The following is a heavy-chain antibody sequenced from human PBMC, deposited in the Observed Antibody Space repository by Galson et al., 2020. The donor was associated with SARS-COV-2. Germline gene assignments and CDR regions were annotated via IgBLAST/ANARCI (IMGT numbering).Heavy chain of an antibody. Sequence: GESMQITCAASGITISNYAMSWVRQAPGKGLEWVSAIGGSGGSTYYADSVQGRFTISRDNSKNTLYLQMNSLGAEDTAVYCCAKRDDSSGYPYYFDYWGQGTLVTVS. CDR1: GITISNYA. J-gene: IGHJ4*02. CDR2: IGGSGGST. V-gene: IGHV3-23*01. D-gene: IGHD3-22*01. CDR3: AKRDDSSGYPYYFDY.